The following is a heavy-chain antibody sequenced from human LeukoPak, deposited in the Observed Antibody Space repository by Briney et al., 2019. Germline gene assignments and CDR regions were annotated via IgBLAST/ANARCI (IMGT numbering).Heavy chain of an antibody. J-gene: IGHJ4*02. V-gene: IGHV1-2*02. CDR2: INGNTGVT. CDR3: ARVNGGNSYDFDY. D-gene: IGHD4-23*01. CDR1: GYTFNVYY. Sequence: ASVKVSCKSSGYTFNVYYMHWVRQAPGQGLEWMGWINGNTGVTHYAQKFQGRLTMTRDTSITTAYMELSSLRSDDTAVYYCARVNGGNSYDFDYWGQGTLVTVSS.